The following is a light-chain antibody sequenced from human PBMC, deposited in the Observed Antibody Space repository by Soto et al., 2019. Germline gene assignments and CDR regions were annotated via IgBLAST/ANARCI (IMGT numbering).Light chain of an antibody. CDR2: DSS. Sequence: EIVLTQFPATVSLSPGERANLSCRASQTISNYLAWYQQKPGQSPRLLIYDSSNRASGIPARFSGSGSGTDFTLTISSLEPEDVAVYYCQHRNERPFTFGPGTKLEIE. J-gene: IGKJ3*01. CDR1: QTISNY. CDR3: QHRNERPFT. V-gene: IGKV3-11*01.